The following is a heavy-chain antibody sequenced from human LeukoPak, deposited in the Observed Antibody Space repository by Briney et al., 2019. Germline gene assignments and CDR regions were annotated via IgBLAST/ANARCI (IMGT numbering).Heavy chain of an antibody. D-gene: IGHD3-3*01. Sequence: GASVKVSCKASGYTFTIYGITWVRQAPGQGLEWVGWISGYNGDRKYVQKLQDRVTMTTDTSTSTAYMELRSLRSDDTAIYYCARMGYYDFWCGYYSLDSWGQGTLVTVSS. V-gene: IGHV1-18*01. CDR1: GYTFTIYG. CDR3: ARMGYYDFWCGYYSLDS. CDR2: ISGYNGDR. J-gene: IGHJ4*02.